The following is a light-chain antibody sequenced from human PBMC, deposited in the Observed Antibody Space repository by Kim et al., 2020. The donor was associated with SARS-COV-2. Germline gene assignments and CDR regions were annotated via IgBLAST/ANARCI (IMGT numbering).Light chain of an antibody. CDR2: GAS. CDR1: QSVSSN. V-gene: IGKV3-15*01. J-gene: IGKJ4*01. CDR3: QQYNNRPLT. Sequence: VSPGGRATLSGRASQSVSSNLAWYQQKPGQAPRLVIHGASSRATGIPARFSGSGSGTEFTLTISSLQSEDFAVYYCQQYNNRPLTFGGGTKVDIK.